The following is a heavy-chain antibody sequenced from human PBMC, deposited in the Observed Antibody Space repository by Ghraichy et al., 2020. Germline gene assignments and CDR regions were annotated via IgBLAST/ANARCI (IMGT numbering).Heavy chain of an antibody. CDR2: ISWNSGSI. D-gene: IGHD6-19*01. V-gene: IGHV3-9*01. Sequence: GGSLRLSCAASGFTFDDYAMHWVRQAPGKGLEWVSGISWNSGSIGYADSVKGRFTISRDNAKNSLYLQMNSLRAEDTALYYCAKDILLYSSGFRGGRGQTDAFDIWGQGTMVTVSS. CDR1: GFTFDDYA. J-gene: IGHJ3*02. CDR3: AKDILLYSSGFRGGRGQTDAFDI.